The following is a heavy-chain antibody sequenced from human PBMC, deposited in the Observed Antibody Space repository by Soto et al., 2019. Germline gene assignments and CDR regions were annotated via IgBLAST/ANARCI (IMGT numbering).Heavy chain of an antibody. D-gene: IGHD4-17*01. J-gene: IGHJ4*02. Sequence: ASVKFSCKASGGMFYSSAINWVRQAPGQGLEWMGGIIPFFGTARYSQKFEDRITITADESTNTVYMDLRSLTSEDTAIYYCAKSAPMDAGDKYYYDFWGQGALVTVSS. V-gene: IGHV1-69*13. CDR3: AKSAPMDAGDKYYYDF. CDR2: IIPFFGTA. CDR1: GGMFYSSA.